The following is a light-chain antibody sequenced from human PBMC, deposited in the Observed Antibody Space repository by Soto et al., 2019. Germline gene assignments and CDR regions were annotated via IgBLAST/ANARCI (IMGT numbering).Light chain of an antibody. Sequence: EIVMTQSPATLAVSPGERATLSCRASESVSSNLAWYQQNPGQAPRLLIYGSSVRATGVPDRFSGSGSGTDFTLTISSLEPEDFAVYYCQQRSNWPPSITFGQGTRLEIK. CDR3: QQRSNWPPSIT. J-gene: IGKJ5*01. CDR1: ESVSSN. CDR2: GSS. V-gene: IGKV3-11*01.